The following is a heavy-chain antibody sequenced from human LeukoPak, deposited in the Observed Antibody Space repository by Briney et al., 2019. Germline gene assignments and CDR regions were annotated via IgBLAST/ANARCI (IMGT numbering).Heavy chain of an antibody. J-gene: IGHJ4*02. CDR3: ARDLTPPYCSGVSCWSY. CDR1: GFTVSINY. Sequence: PGGSLRLSCAASGFTVSINYMSWVRQAPGKGLEWVSTISSGGTTYYADSVKGRFTISRDNSKNTLFLQMNSLRAEDTAVYYCARDLTPPYCSGVSCWSYWGQGTLVTVSS. CDR2: ISSGGTT. D-gene: IGHD2-15*01. V-gene: IGHV3-66*01.